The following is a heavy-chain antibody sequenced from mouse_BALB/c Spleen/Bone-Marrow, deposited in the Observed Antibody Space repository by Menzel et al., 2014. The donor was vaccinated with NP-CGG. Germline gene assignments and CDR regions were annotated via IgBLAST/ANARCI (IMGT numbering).Heavy chain of an antibody. Sequence: EVQLQQSGPELVKPGASMKISCKASGYSFTGXTXNWVXRSXXXXXXWXXXINPYNGGTSYNQKFKGKATLTVDKSSSTAYMELLSLTSEDSAVYYCARDYGPNFDYWGQGTTLTVSS. D-gene: IGHD1-2*01. CDR2: INPYNGGT. V-gene: IGHV1-25*01. J-gene: IGHJ2*01. CDR3: ARDYGPNFDY. CDR1: GYSFTGXT.